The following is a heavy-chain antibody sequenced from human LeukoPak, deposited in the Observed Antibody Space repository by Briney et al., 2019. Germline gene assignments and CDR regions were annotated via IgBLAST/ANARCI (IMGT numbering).Heavy chain of an antibody. J-gene: IGHJ4*02. CDR1: GGSFSGYY. CDR2: INHSGST. CDR3: ARVPNDYGDFFFDY. V-gene: IGHV4-34*01. D-gene: IGHD4-17*01. Sequence: KSSETLSLTCAVYGGSFSGYYWSWIRQPPGKGLEWIGEINHSGSTNYNPSLKSRVTISVDTSKNQFSLKLSSVTAADTAVYYCARVPNDYGDFFFDYWGQGTLVTVSS.